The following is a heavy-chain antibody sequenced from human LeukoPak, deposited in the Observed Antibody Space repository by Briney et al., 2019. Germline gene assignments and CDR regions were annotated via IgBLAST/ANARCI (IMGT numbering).Heavy chain of an antibody. CDR3: ARNNYDILTGYYRARDY. CDR1: GGTFSSYA. D-gene: IGHD3-9*01. Sequence: ASVKVSCKASGGTFSSYAISWVRQAPGQGLEWMGGIIPIFGTANYAQKFQGRVTITTDESASTAYMELSSLRSEDTAVYYCARNNYDILTGYYRARDYWGQGTLVTVSS. J-gene: IGHJ4*02. CDR2: IIPIFGTA. V-gene: IGHV1-69*05.